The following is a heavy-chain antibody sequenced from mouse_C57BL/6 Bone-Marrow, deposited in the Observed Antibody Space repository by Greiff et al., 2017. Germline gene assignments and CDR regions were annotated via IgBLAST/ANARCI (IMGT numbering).Heavy chain of an antibody. D-gene: IGHD2-5*01. CDR3: AYSNYEAY. CDR2: IYPRSGNT. CDR1: GFTFTSYG. V-gene: IGHV1-81*01. J-gene: IGHJ3*01. Sequence: QVQLQQSGAELARPGASVKLSCKASGFTFTSYGISWVKQRTGQGLEWIGEIYPRSGNTYYNEKFKGKATLTADKSSSTAYMELRSLTAEDSAVYFFAYSNYEAYWGQGTLVTVSA.